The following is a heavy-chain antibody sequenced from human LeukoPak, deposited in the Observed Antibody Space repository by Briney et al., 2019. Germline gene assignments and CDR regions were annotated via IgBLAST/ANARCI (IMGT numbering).Heavy chain of an antibody. J-gene: IGHJ6*03. CDR1: GFTFSSYW. CDR3: ARESHVVLRFLEWLPGHYYYYMDV. V-gene: IGHV3-7*01. CDR2: IKQDGSEK. D-gene: IGHD3-3*01. Sequence: EPGGSLRLSSAASGFTFSSYWMSWVRQAPGKGLEWVANIKQDGSEKYYVDSVKGRFTISRDNAKNSLYLQMNSLRAEDTAVYYCARESHVVLRFLEWLPGHYYYYMDVWGKGTTVTVSS.